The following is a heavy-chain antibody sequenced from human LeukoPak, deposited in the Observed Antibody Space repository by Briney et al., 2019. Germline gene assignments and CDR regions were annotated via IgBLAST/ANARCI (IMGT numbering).Heavy chain of an antibody. CDR1: GGSMSSYY. D-gene: IGHD1-26*01. J-gene: IGHJ4*02. CDR3: ARQPYMLGAYYFDY. Sequence: SETLSLTCTVSGGSMSSYYWSSIRQPPGKGLEWIGYIFYSGSTYYNPSLKSRVTLSVDTSKNQFSLKLGSVTAADTAVYYCARQPYMLGAYYFDYWGQGTLVTVSS. V-gene: IGHV4-59*08. CDR2: IFYSGST.